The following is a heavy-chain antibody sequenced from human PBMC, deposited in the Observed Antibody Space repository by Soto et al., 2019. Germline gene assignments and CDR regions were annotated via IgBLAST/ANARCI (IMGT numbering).Heavy chain of an antibody. J-gene: IGHJ4*02. V-gene: IGHV3-7*01. Sequence: GGSLRLSCAASGFTFSSYWMSWIRQAPGKGLEWVANIKQDGSENYYVDSVRGRFTISRDNAKNSLYLQMNSLRDEDTAVYYCARDPGYSSSWYPHYFDYWGQGTLVTVSS. CDR2: IKQDGSEN. D-gene: IGHD6-13*01. CDR3: ARDPGYSSSWYPHYFDY. CDR1: GFTFSSYW.